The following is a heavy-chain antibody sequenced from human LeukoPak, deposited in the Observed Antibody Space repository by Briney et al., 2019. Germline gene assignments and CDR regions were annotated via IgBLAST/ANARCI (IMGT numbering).Heavy chain of an antibody. CDR3: ARDSCSGGSCHLDY. D-gene: IGHD2-15*01. J-gene: IGHJ4*02. V-gene: IGHV4-31*03. CDR1: GGSISSGGYY. Sequence: SETLSLTCTVSGGSISSGGYYWSWIRQHPGKGLEWIGYIYYSESTYYNPSLKSRVTLSVDRSKNQFSLKLGSVTAADTAVYYCARDSCSGGSCHLDYWGQGTLVTVSS. CDR2: IYYSEST.